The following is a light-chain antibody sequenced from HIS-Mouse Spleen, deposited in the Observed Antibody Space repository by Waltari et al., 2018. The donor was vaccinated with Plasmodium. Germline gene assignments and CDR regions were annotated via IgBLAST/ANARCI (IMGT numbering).Light chain of an antibody. CDR3: QQRSNWPPLT. V-gene: IGKV3-11*01. CDR2: DAS. J-gene: IGKJ4*01. Sequence: DIVLTQSPATLSLSPGERATLSCMASQSVSSYLAWSQQNPGQAPRLLIYDASNRATGIPARFSGSGSGTDFTLTISSLEPEDFAVYYCQQRSNWPPLTFGGGTKVEIK. CDR1: QSVSSY.